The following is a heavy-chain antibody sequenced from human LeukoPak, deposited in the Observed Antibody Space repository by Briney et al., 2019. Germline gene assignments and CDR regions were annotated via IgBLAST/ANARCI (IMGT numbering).Heavy chain of an antibody. CDR2: INNDGSST. V-gene: IGHV3-74*01. D-gene: IGHD6-19*01. CDR3: ARERDSSGWYEDAFDI. CDR1: GFTFSSYW. Sequence: KPGGSLRLSCAASGFTFSSYWMHWVRQAPGKGLVWVSRINNDGSSTSYADSVKGRFAISRDNAKNTLYLQMNSLRAEDTAVYYCARERDSSGWYEDAFDIWGQGTMVTVSS. J-gene: IGHJ3*02.